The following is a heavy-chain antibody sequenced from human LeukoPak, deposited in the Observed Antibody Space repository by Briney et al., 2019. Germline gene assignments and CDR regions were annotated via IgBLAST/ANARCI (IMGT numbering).Heavy chain of an antibody. Sequence: GASVKVSCKASGYTFTSYGISWVRQAPGQGLEWMGWISAYNGNTNYAQKLQGRVTMTTDTSTSTAYMELRSLRSDDTAVYYCARGDYDSSGYYPGIAFDIWGQGTMVTVSS. V-gene: IGHV1-18*01. CDR1: GYTFTSYG. J-gene: IGHJ3*02. CDR3: ARGDYDSSGYYPGIAFDI. CDR2: ISAYNGNT. D-gene: IGHD3-22*01.